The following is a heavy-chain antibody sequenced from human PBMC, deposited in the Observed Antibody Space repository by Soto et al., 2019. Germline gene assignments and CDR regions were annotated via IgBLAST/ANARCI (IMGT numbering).Heavy chain of an antibody. CDR2: FDPEDGET. Sequence: ASVKVSCKVSGYTLSELSMHWVRQAPGKGLEWMGGFDPEDGETIYAQKFQGRVTMTEDTSTDTAYMELSSLRSEDTAVYYCVILVRIEALDIWGQGTMVTVSS. CDR3: VILVRIEALDI. CDR1: GYTLSELS. V-gene: IGHV1-24*01. J-gene: IGHJ3*02. D-gene: IGHD2-8*02.